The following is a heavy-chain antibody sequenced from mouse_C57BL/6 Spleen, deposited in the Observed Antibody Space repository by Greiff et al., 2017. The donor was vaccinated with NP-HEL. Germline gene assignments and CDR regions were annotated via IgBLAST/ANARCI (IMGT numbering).Heavy chain of an antibody. CDR1: GYTFTSYW. D-gene: IGHD1-1*01. V-gene: IGHV1-53*01. CDR2: INPSNGGT. J-gene: IGHJ4*01. Sequence: QVQLQQPGTELVKPGASVKLSCKASGYTFTSYWMHWVKQRPGQGLEWIGNINPSNGGTNYNEKFKSKATLTVDKSSITANMQLSRLTSEDSAVYYCARMGDYYGSTDYYAMDYWGQGTSVTVSS. CDR3: ARMGDYYGSTDYYAMDY.